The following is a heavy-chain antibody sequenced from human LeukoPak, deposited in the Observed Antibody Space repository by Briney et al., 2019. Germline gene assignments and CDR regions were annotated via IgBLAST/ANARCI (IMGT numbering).Heavy chain of an antibody. CDR3: ATTYYFDSTFMDV. J-gene: IGHJ6*02. D-gene: IGHD3-22*01. V-gene: IGHV5-51*01. CDR1: GYSFTNYW. CDR2: IFPGNSDT. Sequence: GESLKISCKGSGYSFTNYWIGWVRQMPGKGLEWMGIIFPGNSDTRYSPSFQGQVTISVDKSISTAFLQWSSLKASDTAMYYCATTYYFDSTFMDVWGQGTTVTVSS.